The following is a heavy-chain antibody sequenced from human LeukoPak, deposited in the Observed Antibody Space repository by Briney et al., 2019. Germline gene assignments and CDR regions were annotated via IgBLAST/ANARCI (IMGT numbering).Heavy chain of an antibody. Sequence: PGGSLRLSCAASGFTFSNYAMSWVRQAPGKGLEWVSTISNTGGSTYYADSVKGRFTISRDNAKNSLYLQMNSLRAEDTAVYYCAMEGYSGNYPAYWGQGTLVTVSS. CDR1: GFTFSNYA. D-gene: IGHD1-26*01. J-gene: IGHJ4*02. V-gene: IGHV3-23*01. CDR2: ISNTGGST. CDR3: AMEGYSGNYPAY.